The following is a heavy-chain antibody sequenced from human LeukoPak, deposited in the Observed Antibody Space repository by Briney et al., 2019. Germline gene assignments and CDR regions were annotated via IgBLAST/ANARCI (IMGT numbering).Heavy chain of an antibody. CDR2: IYSSGST. V-gene: IGHV4-4*07. CDR3: TRQVAGTDWFDP. Sequence: SETLSLTCTVSDGSISSYYWSWIRQPAGKGLEWVGRIYSSGSTNYNPSLKSRLTMSVDTSKNQFSLKLTSVTAADTAVYYCTRQVAGTDWFDPWGRGILVTVSS. CDR1: DGSISSYY. J-gene: IGHJ5*02. D-gene: IGHD6-19*01.